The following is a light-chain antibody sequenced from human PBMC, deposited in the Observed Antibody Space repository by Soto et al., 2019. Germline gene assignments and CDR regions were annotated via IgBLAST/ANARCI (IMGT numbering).Light chain of an antibody. V-gene: IGKV3-15*01. J-gene: IGKJ1*01. Sequence: EMVMTQSPATLSVSPGERATLSCRASQSVSSNLAWYQQKPGQAPRLLIYGASTRATGIPARFSGSGSGTEFTLTISSLQSEDFAVYYCQQYSGPRTFGQGTKVE. CDR1: QSVSSN. CDR2: GAS. CDR3: QQYSGPRT.